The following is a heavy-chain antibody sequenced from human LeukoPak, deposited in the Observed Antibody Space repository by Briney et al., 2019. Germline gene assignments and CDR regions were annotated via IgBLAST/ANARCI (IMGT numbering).Heavy chain of an antibody. CDR2: IYTSGST. Sequence: PSQTLSLTCTVSGGSISSGSYYWSWIRQPAGKGLEWIGRIYTSGSTNYNPSLKSRVTISVDTSKNQFSLKLSSVTAADTAVYYCARETAYCSGGSCSTHGWFDPWGQGTLVTVSS. V-gene: IGHV4-61*02. CDR1: GGSISSGSYY. CDR3: ARETAYCSGGSCSTHGWFDP. J-gene: IGHJ5*02. D-gene: IGHD2-15*01.